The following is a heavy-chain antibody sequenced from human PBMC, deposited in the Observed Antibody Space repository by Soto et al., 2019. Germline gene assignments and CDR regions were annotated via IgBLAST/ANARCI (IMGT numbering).Heavy chain of an antibody. CDR1: GGSFSGYY. CDR2: INHSGST. CDR3: ASLYSSSWYFDY. J-gene: IGHJ4*02. Sequence: NPSETLSLTCAVYGGSFSGYYWSWIRQPPGKGLEWIGEINHSGSTNYNPSLKSRVTISVDTSKNQFSLKLSSVTAADTAVYYCASLYSSSWYFDYWGQGTLVTVSS. V-gene: IGHV4-34*01. D-gene: IGHD6-13*01.